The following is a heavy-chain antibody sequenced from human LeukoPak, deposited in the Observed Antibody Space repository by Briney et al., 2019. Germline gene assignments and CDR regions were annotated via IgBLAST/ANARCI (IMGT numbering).Heavy chain of an antibody. Sequence: ETLSLTCPVSGGSISSYYWSWIRQPPGKGLEWIGHIYYSGSTNYNPSLKSRVTISVDTSKNQFSLTLSSVTAADTAVYYCARQEVRGVLYYYYYMDVWGKGTTVTASS. CDR3: ARQEVRGVLYYYYYMDV. CDR1: GGSISSYY. V-gene: IGHV4-59*08. CDR2: IYYSGST. J-gene: IGHJ6*03. D-gene: IGHD3-10*01.